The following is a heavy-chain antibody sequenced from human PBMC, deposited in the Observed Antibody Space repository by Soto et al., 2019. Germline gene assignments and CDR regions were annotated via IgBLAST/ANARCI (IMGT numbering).Heavy chain of an antibody. CDR1: GFSLNTSGVG. CDR3: AHRQRAPGGNSFH. D-gene: IGHD2-8*02. Sequence: QITLKESGPTLVKPTQTLTLTCTLSGFSLNTSGVGVGWIRQSPGKALEWLALIYWDGDKRYSPSLKTRLSITKDTSKNPVMLTMTNMDPADTTSYYCAHRQRAPGGNSFHWGQGTLVTVSS. CDR2: IYWDGDK. V-gene: IGHV2-5*02. J-gene: IGHJ4*02.